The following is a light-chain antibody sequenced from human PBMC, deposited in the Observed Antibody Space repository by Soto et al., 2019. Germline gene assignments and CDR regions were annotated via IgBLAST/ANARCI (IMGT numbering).Light chain of an antibody. CDR3: SSYTSSSTLYV. CDR1: SSDVGGYNY. J-gene: IGLJ1*01. Sequence: QSALTQPASVSGSPGQSITISCTGTSSDVGGYNYVSWYQQHPGKAPKLMIYEVSNRPSGFSNRFSGSKSGNTASLTISGLQAEDEADYYCSSYTSSSTLYVFGTGTKAPS. CDR2: EVS. V-gene: IGLV2-14*01.